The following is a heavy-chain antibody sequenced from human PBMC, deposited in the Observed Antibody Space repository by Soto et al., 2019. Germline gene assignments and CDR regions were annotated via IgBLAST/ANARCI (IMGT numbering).Heavy chain of an antibody. Sequence: QVQLVESGGGVVQPGRSLRLSCAASGFTFSSYAMHWVRQAPGKGLEWVAVISYDGSNKYYADSVKGRFTISRDNSKNPLYLHMNSLRAGDTAVYYCASLLWRIDYNWGYFDLWGRGTLVTVSS. CDR1: GFTFSSYA. J-gene: IGHJ2*01. V-gene: IGHV3-30-3*01. D-gene: IGHD4-4*01. CDR2: ISYDGSNK. CDR3: ASLLWRIDYNWGYFDL.